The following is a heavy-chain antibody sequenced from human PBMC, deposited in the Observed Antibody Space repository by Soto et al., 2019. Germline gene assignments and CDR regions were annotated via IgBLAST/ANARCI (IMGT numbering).Heavy chain of an antibody. D-gene: IGHD3-22*01. CDR1: GGSISGYY. CDR2: IYYRGGS. V-gene: IGHV4-59*03. J-gene: IGHJ4*02. Sequence: SETLSLTCTVSGGSISGYYWSWIRQPPGKGLEWIGYIYYRGGSTYNPSLNSRVTMSVDTSKNQFSLKLSSVTSADTAVYYCATSDGSGYSQFEHWGQGTLVTV. CDR3: ATSDGSGYSQFEH.